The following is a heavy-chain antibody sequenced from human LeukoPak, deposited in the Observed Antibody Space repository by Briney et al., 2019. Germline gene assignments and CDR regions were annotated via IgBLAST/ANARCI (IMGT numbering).Heavy chain of an antibody. J-gene: IGHJ6*02. CDR1: GFTFSSYS. V-gene: IGHV3-48*02. CDR2: ISSTSRTI. D-gene: IGHD3-10*01. CDR3: ASFYEGRDNYYYGMDV. Sequence: GGSLRLSCAASGFTFSSYSMNWVRQAPGKGLEWVSYISSTSRTIYYADSVKGRFTISRDNAKISLYLQMNSLRDEDTAVYYCASFYEGRDNYYYGMDVWGQGTTVTVSS.